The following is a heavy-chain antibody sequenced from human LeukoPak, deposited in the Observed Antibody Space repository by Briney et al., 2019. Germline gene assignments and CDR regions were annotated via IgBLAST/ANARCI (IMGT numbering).Heavy chain of an antibody. D-gene: IGHD5-12*01. CDR1: GFTFSIYA. J-gene: IGHJ4*02. Sequence: GRSLRLSCVASGFTFSIYAMHWVRQAPGKGLEWVTIISYDGSNEYYADSVKGRFTISRDNSKNTLYLQMNSLRAEDTAVYYCARDRAYSFSYDGLFDYWGQGTLVTVST. V-gene: IGHV3-30-3*01. CDR2: ISYDGSNE. CDR3: ARDRAYSFSYDGLFDY.